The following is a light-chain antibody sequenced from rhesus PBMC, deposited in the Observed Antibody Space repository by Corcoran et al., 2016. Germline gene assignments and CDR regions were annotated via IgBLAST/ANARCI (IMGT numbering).Light chain of an antibody. CDR3: QQYSSSPYS. J-gene: IGKJ2*01. Sequence: DIQMTQSPSSLSASVGDTVTITCRASQSISSWLAWYQPRPGKTPKLQIYKASTLQSGAPSRLNVSGSGADFTLTISILQSEDFATYNCQQYSSSPYSFGQGTKVEIK. CDR1: QSISSW. CDR2: KAS. V-gene: IGKV1-22*01.